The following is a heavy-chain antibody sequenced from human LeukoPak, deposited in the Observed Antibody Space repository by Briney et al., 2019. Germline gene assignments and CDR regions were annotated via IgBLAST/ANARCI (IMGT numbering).Heavy chain of an antibody. D-gene: IGHD5-24*01. V-gene: IGHV3-33*01. Sequence: GGSLRLSCAASGFTFSSYGMHWVRQAPGKGLEWVAVIWYDGSNKYYADSVKGRFTISRGNSKNTLYLQMNSLRAEDTAVYYCARDDGDGYNYGFFDYWGQGTLVTVSS. CDR1: GFTFSSYG. CDR2: IWYDGSNK. J-gene: IGHJ4*02. CDR3: ARDDGDGYNYGFFDY.